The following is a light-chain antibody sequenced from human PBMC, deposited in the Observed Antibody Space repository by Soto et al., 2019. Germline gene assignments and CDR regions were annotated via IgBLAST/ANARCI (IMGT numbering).Light chain of an antibody. CDR1: QDIRKN. J-gene: IGKJ4*01. Sequence: DIQMTQSPSSLSASVGDRVTITCQSSQDIRKNLNWYQQKPGKAPKLLIYGASNLETGVPSRFSGSGSGTDITLTIISLQPEDISTYYCQQYDELITFGGETTVEIK. CDR3: QQYDELIT. CDR2: GAS. V-gene: IGKV1-33*01.